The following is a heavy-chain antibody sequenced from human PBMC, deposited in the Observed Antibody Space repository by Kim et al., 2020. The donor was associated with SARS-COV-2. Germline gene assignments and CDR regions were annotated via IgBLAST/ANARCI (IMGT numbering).Heavy chain of an antibody. V-gene: IGHV3-23*01. CDR2: ISGSGGST. D-gene: IGHD6-13*01. CDR3: AIPRGIIAAAGPFDY. CDR1: GFTFSSYA. J-gene: IGHJ4*02. Sequence: GGSLRLSCAASGFTFSSYAMSWVRQAPGKGLEWVSAISGSGGSTYYADSVKGRFTISRDNSKNTLYLQMNSLRAEDTAVYYCAIPRGIIAAAGPFDYWGQGTLVTVSS.